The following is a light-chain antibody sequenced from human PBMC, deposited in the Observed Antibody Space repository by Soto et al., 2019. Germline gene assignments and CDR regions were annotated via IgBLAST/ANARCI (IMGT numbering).Light chain of an antibody. Sequence: DIQMIQSPSSLSASVGDRVTITCRASQSISSYLNWYQKKPGKAPKLLIYAASTLHSGVPSRFSGSGSGTDFTLIISSLQPEDFATFYCQQSYNTPVTFGQGTRLEIK. V-gene: IGKV1-39*01. CDR1: QSISSY. CDR2: AAS. CDR3: QQSYNTPVT. J-gene: IGKJ5*01.